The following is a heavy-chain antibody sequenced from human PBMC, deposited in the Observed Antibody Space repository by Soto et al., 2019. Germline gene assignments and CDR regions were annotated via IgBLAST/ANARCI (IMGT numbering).Heavy chain of an antibody. J-gene: IGHJ3*02. D-gene: IGHD3-3*01. CDR3: ARDLRTIFGVARDAFDI. Sequence: QVQLQESGPGLVKPSQTLSLTCTVSGGSISSGDYYWSWIRQPPGKGLEWIGYIYYSGSTYYNPFLKSRVTISVDTSKNQFSLKLSSVTAADTAVYYCARDLRTIFGVARDAFDIWGQGTMVTVSS. CDR2: IYYSGST. CDR1: GGSISSGDYY. V-gene: IGHV4-30-4*01.